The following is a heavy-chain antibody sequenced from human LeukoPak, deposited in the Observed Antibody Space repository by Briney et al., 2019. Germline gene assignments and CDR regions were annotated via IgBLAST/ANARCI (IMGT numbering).Heavy chain of an antibody. J-gene: IGHJ2*01. CDR2: IYYSGST. D-gene: IGHD2/OR15-2a*01. V-gene: IGHV4-59*01. Sequence: SETLSLTCTVSGGSISSYYWSWIRQPPGEGLEWIGYIYYSGSTNYNPSLKSRVTISVDTSKNQFSLKLSSVTAADTAVYYCARVVKGYWYFDLWGRGTLVTVSS. CDR1: GGSISSYY. CDR3: ARVVKGYWYFDL.